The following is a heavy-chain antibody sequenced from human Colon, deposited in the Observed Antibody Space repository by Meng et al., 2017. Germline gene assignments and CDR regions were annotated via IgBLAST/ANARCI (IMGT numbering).Heavy chain of an antibody. V-gene: IGHV1-2*06. J-gene: IGHJ4*02. Sequence: ASVKVSCKASGYTFPDYWLHWVRRALGQGLEWMGRINPKSGDTHYAQRFQGRVTMTGDTSISTAYMELSGLRSDDTAMYYCARDEDISAAGKLFGDYWGQGTLVTVSS. CDR3: ARDEDISAAGKLFGDY. CDR2: INPKSGDT. CDR1: GYTFPDYW. D-gene: IGHD6-13*01.